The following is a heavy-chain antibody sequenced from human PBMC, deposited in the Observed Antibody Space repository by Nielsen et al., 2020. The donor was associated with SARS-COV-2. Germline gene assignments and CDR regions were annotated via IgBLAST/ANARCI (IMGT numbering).Heavy chain of an antibody. V-gene: IGHV3-30*18. CDR2: ISYDGSNK. J-gene: IGHJ6*02. CDR3: AKTQYSYGSGRGMDV. D-gene: IGHD5-18*01. CDR1: GFTFSSYG. Sequence: GESLKISCAASGFTFSSYGMHWVRQAPGKGLEWVAVISYDGSNKYYADSVKGRFTISRDNSKNTLYLQMNSLRAEDTAVYYCAKTQYSYGSGRGMDVWGQGTTVTVSS.